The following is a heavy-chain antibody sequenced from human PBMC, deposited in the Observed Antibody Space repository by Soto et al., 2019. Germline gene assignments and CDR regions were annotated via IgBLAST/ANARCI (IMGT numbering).Heavy chain of an antibody. J-gene: IGHJ4*02. CDR1: GFTVSSNY. Sequence: EVQLVESGGGLVQPGGSLRLSCAASGFTVSSNYMSWVRQAPGKGLEWVSVIYSGGSTYYADSVKGRFTISRDNSKNTLYLQMNSRRAEDTAVYYCATIPGDAGPGARSDYFDYWGQGTLVTVSS. CDR2: IYSGGST. V-gene: IGHV3-66*01. CDR3: ATIPGDAGPGARSDYFDY. D-gene: IGHD3-3*01.